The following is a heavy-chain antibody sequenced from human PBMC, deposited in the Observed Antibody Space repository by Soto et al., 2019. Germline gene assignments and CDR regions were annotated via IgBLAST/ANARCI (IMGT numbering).Heavy chain of an antibody. J-gene: IGHJ5*02. CDR3: AKGGCSGVSCGWFDP. V-gene: IGHV3-23*01. D-gene: IGHD2-15*01. Sequence: EVQLLESGGGLVQPGGSLRLSCAASGFTFSDYAMNWVRQAPGKGLEWVSGISGSGGDTYYGDSVNGRFTISRDNSRNTLYLQMSSLRAEDTAVYLCAKGGCSGVSCGWFDPWGQGTLVTVSS. CDR1: GFTFSDYA. CDR2: ISGSGGDT.